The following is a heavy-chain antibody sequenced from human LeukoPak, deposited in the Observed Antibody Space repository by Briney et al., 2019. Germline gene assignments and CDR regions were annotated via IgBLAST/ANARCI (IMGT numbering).Heavy chain of an antibody. CDR2: ISSTSSYI. J-gene: IGHJ3*02. D-gene: IGHD3-10*01. V-gene: IGHV3-21*01. Sequence: GGTLRLSCAASGFTFSSYGMSWVRQAPGKGLEWVSAISSTSSYIYYADSVKGRFTISRNNAKNSLYLQMNSLRAEDTAFYYCARGILWFGEGAFDIWGQGTMVTVSS. CDR1: GFTFSSYG. CDR3: ARGILWFGEGAFDI.